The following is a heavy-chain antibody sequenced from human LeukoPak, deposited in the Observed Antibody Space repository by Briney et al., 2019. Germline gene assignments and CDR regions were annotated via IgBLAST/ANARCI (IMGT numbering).Heavy chain of an antibody. V-gene: IGHV4-59*01. D-gene: IGHD1-26*01. Sequence: SETLSLTCTVSGGSISSYYWSWIRQPPGKGLEWIGYIYYSGSTNYNPSLKSRVTISVDTSKTQFSLKLSSVTAADTAVYYCARAARGGSYPDAFDIWGQGTMVTVSS. J-gene: IGHJ3*02. CDR3: ARAARGGSYPDAFDI. CDR1: GGSISSYY. CDR2: IYYSGST.